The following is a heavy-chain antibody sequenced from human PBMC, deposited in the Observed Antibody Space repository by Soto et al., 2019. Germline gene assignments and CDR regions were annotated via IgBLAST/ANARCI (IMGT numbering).Heavy chain of an antibody. Sequence: GESLKISCKGSGYSSTSYWIAWVRQVPGKGLELMGVIYPGDSDIRYSPSFQGQVTISADKSISTAYLQWSSLKASDSAMYFCARYDYTNDIYSIDSWGRGTLVTVSS. CDR2: IYPGDSDI. D-gene: IGHD2-8*01. CDR1: GYSSTSYW. J-gene: IGHJ4*02. CDR3: ARYDYTNDIYSIDS. V-gene: IGHV5-51*01.